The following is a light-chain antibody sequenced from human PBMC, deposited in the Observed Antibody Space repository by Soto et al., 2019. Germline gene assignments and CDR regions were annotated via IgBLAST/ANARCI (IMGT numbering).Light chain of an antibody. Sequence: QSALTQPASVSGSPGQSITISCTGTSSDVGRYNYVSWYQQHPGKAPKLMIYQVSNRPSGVSNRFAGSKSGNTASLTISGLQAEDAADYFGSSYTFNNTRVFGGGTKLTVL. CDR2: QVS. CDR3: SSYTFNNTRV. J-gene: IGLJ3*02. V-gene: IGLV2-14*01. CDR1: SSDVGRYNY.